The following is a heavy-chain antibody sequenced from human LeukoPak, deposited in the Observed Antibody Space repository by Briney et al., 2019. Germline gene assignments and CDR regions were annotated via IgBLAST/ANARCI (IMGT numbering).Heavy chain of an antibody. CDR1: GGSISSSTYY. Sequence: SETLSLTCTVSGGSISSSTYYWGWIRQPPGKGLEWIGSMYYSGTTYYNPSLKSRVTISVDTSKNQFSLKLSSVTAADTAVYYCARGGIAARPKGDAFDIWGQGTMVTVSS. CDR2: MYYSGTT. V-gene: IGHV4-39*01. CDR3: ARGGIAARPKGDAFDI. D-gene: IGHD6-6*01. J-gene: IGHJ3*02.